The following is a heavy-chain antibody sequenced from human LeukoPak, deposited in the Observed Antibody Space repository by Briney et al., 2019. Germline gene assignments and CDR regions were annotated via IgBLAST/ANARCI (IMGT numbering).Heavy chain of an antibody. V-gene: IGHV3-23*01. D-gene: IGHD3-22*01. CDR3: AIMHPYYDGSGYWVQ. J-gene: IGHJ4*02. CDR1: GFTFSSYA. CDR2: ISTSGAST. Sequence: GGSLRLSCAASGFTFSSYAMSWVRQAPGKGLEWVSGISTSGASTSNADSVKGRLTISRDNPRNTLYMQMNSLRAEDTALYYCAIMHPYYDGSGYWVQWGQGTLVTVSS.